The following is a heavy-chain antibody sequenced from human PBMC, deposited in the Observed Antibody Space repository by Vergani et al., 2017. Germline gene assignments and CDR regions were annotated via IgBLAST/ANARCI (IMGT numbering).Heavy chain of an antibody. J-gene: IGHJ4*02. V-gene: IGHV3-74*01. D-gene: IGHD1-26*01. Sequence: EVQLLESGGGLVQPGGSLRLSCAASGFTFSSYWMHWARQAPGKGLVWVSRINSDGSSTSYADSVKGRFTISRDNAKNTLYLQMNSLRAEDTAVYYCAREGVGANYFDYWGQGTLVTVSS. CDR1: GFTFSSYW. CDR3: AREGVGANYFDY. CDR2: INSDGSST.